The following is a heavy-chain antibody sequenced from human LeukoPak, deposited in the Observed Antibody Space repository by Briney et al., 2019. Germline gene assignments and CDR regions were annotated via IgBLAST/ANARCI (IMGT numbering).Heavy chain of an antibody. Sequence: GASVKVSCKASGYTFTGYYMHWVRQAPGQGLEWMGWINPNSGGTNYAQKFQGRVTMTRDTSISTAYMELSRLRSDDTAVYYCARGYIVVVPADVPVDYWGQGTPVTVSS. CDR3: ARGYIVVVPADVPVDY. J-gene: IGHJ4*02. CDR1: GYTFTGYY. V-gene: IGHV1-2*02. CDR2: INPNSGGT. D-gene: IGHD2-2*01.